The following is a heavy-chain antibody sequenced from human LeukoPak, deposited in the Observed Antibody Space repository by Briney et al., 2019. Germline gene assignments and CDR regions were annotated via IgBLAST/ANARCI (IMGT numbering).Heavy chain of an antibody. D-gene: IGHD3-9*01. V-gene: IGHV1-18*04. J-gene: IGHJ4*02. Sequence: ASVKVSCKASGYTFTSYGISWVRQAPGQGLEWMGWISAYNGNTNYAQKLQGRVTMTTDTSTSTAYMELRSLRSDDTAVYYCGRDCYDILTGYPYPPHYWGQGTLVTVSS. CDR1: GYTFTSYG. CDR2: ISAYNGNT. CDR3: GRDCYDILTGYPYPPHY.